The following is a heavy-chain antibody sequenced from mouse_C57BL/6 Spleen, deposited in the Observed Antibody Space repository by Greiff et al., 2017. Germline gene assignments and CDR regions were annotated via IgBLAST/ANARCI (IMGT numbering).Heavy chain of an antibody. J-gene: IGHJ4*01. Sequence: DVKLVESGGGLVQPGESLKLSCESNEYEFPSHDMSWVRKTPEKRLALVAAINSDGGSTYYPDTMERRFIISRDNTKKTLYLQMSSLRSEDTALYYCARHGDGYYAMDYWGQGTSVTVSS. D-gene: IGHD2-3*01. CDR1: EYEFPSHD. V-gene: IGHV5-2*01. CDR3: ARHGDGYYAMDY. CDR2: INSDGGST.